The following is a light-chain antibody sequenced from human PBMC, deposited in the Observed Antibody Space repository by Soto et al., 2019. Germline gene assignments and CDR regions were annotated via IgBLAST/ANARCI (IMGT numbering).Light chain of an antibody. CDR3: CSYTTSSAYV. V-gene: IGLV2-14*01. J-gene: IGLJ1*01. CDR1: TSDVGGYNS. CDR2: EVS. Sequence: QSALTQPASVSGSPGQSITISCTGTTSDVGGYNSVSWYQQRPGKVPRLIIYEVSNRPSGVSNRFSGSKSGNTAFLAISGLQADDEADYYCCSYTTSSAYVFGNGTKVTVL.